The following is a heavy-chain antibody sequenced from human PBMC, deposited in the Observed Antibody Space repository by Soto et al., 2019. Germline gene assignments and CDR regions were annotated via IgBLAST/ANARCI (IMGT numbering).Heavy chain of an antibody. Sequence: GXPVKVSGKASGYPLSSYGIHWVRQAPGQRLEWTGWINACNGNTKYSEKFQGRVTITRDTSASTAYLELSSLRSEDTAVYYCARDTNDSSAYYPHYYYGMDVWGQGTTVTVSS. CDR2: INACNGNT. CDR1: GYPLSSYG. CDR3: ARDTNDSSAYYPHYYYGMDV. V-gene: IGHV1-3*01. D-gene: IGHD3-22*01. J-gene: IGHJ6*02.